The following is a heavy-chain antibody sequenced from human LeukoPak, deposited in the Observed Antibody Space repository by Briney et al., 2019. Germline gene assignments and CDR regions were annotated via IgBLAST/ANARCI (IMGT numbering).Heavy chain of an antibody. CDR3: AKDKIRRLVVAATYFDY. Sequence: GGSLRLSCAASGFTFSSYWMGWVRQAPGKGLEWVSAISGSGGSTYYADSVKGRFTISRDNSKNTLYLQMNSLRAEDTAVYYCAKDKIRRLVVAATYFDYWGQGTLVTVSS. J-gene: IGHJ4*02. CDR2: ISGSGGST. CDR1: GFTFSSYW. D-gene: IGHD2-15*01. V-gene: IGHV3-23*01.